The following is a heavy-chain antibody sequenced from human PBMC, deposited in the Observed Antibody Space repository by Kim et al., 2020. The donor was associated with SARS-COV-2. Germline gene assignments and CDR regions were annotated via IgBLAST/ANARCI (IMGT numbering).Heavy chain of an antibody. Sequence: GGSLRLSCVASGFNFNTYGMTWVRQAPGKGLEWVSSITGSGGSTYSADSVKGRFTISRDNSKNTVYLQMNSLRSEDTAVYYCAKGGRYFNWSVDWWGQGTLVTVSS. CDR1: GFNFNTYG. CDR2: ITGSGGST. J-gene: IGHJ4*02. D-gene: IGHD3-9*01. V-gene: IGHV3-23*01. CDR3: AKGGRYFNWSVDW.